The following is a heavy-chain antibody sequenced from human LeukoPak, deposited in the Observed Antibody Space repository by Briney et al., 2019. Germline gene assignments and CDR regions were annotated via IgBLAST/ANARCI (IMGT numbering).Heavy chain of an antibody. V-gene: IGHV3-48*01. CDR1: GFTFSSYS. Sequence: LGGSLRLSCAASGFTFSSYSMNWVRQAPGKGLEWVSYISSSSSTIYYADSVKGRFTISRDNAKNSLYLQMNSLRAEDTAVYYCARDPEWPYATDVWGKGTTVTVSS. J-gene: IGHJ6*04. D-gene: IGHD3-3*01. CDR2: ISSSSSTI. CDR3: ARDPEWPYATDV.